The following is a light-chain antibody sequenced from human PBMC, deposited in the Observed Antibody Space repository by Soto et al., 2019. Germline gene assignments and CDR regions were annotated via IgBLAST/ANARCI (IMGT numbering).Light chain of an antibody. V-gene: IGKV1-39*01. CDR2: AAS. CDR1: QSISVH. J-gene: IGKJ2*01. CDR3: QQSYITPYT. Sequence: DIQMTQSPSSLSSSVGDTVTITCRASQSISVHLNWYQQKPGKVPKLLIYAASKLQSRVPLRFSGSGSETYFALTISSLQPEDFATYYCQQSYITPYTFGQGTKLDIK.